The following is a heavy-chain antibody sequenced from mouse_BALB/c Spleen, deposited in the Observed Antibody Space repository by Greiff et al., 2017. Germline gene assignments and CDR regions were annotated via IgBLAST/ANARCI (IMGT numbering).Heavy chain of an antibody. CDR3: AEGMGFAY. J-gene: IGHJ3*01. CDR1: GFSLTSYG. CDR2: IWSGGNT. D-gene: IGHD2-3*01. V-gene: IGHV2-2*02. Sequence: QVQLKESGPGLVQPSQSLSITCTVSGFSLTSYGVHWVRQSPGKGLEWLGVIWSGGNTDYNAAFISRLSISKDNSKSQVFFKMNSLQANDTAIYYCAEGMGFAYWGQGTLVTVSA.